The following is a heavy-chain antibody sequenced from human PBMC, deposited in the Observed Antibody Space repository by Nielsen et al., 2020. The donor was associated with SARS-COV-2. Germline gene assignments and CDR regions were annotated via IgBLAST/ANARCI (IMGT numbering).Heavy chain of an antibody. CDR2: MNPNSGNT. CDR3: ARLAFLGGFDYFDY. CDR1: GYTFTSYD. V-gene: IGHV1-8*01. D-gene: IGHD3-16*01. J-gene: IGHJ4*02. Sequence: ASVKVSCKASGYTFTSYDINWVRQATRQGLEWMGWMNPNSGNTGYAQKFQGRVTMTRNTSISTAYMELSSLRSEDTAVYYCARLAFLGGFDYFDYWGQGTLVTVSS.